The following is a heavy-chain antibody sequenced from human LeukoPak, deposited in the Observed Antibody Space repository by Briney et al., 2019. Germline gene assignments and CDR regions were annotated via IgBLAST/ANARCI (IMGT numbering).Heavy chain of an antibody. CDR1: GDSVSSGRYY. CDR2: VYYSGST. Sequence: SETLSLTCTVSGDSVSSGRYYWSWVRQPPGEGLEWIGFVYYSGSTNYNPSLKSRVTISVHTYKNQFSLKLSSVTAADTAVYYCASYKTGTAVDYWGQGTQVSVCS. CDR3: ASYKTGTAVDY. V-gene: IGHV4-61*01. D-gene: IGHD2-21*02. J-gene: IGHJ4*02.